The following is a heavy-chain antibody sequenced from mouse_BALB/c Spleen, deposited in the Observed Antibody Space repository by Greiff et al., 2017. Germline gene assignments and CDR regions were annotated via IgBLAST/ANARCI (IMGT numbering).Heavy chain of an antibody. V-gene: IGHV14-1*02. Sequence: VQLQQSGAELVRPGALVKLSCKASGFNIKDYYMHWVKQRPEQGLEWIGWIDPENGNTIYDPKFQGKASITADTSSNTAYLQLSSLTSEDTAVYYCARWLLRYYAMDYWGQGTSVTGSS. D-gene: IGHD2-3*01. CDR3: ARWLLRYYAMDY. CDR2: IDPENGNT. CDR1: GFNIKDYY. J-gene: IGHJ4*01.